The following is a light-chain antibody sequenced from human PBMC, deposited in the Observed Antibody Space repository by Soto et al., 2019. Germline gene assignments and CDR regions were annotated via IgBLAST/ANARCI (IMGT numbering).Light chain of an antibody. CDR1: QSISSW. Sequence: VQMTQSPSTLSAALGDIFTIAFRASQSISSWLAWYQQKPGKAPKLLIYKASTLKSGVPSRFSGSGSGTEFTLTISSLQPDDFATYYCQHYNSYSEAFGQGTKVDIK. V-gene: IGKV1-5*03. CDR2: KAS. J-gene: IGKJ1*01. CDR3: QHYNSYSEA.